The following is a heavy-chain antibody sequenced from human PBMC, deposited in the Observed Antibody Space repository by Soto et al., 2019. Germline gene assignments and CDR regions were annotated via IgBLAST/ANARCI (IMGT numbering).Heavy chain of an antibody. D-gene: IGHD1-26*01. Sequence: EVQLVKSGGGLIQSGRSLRLSCAASGFIFDDFGMHWVRQAPGKGLEWVSGVTWNSGNIDYADSVKGRFTITRDNAKNSLYLQMNGLRGEDTALYYCAKDRYGSLEGGMDVWGQGTTVTVSS. V-gene: IGHV3-9*01. CDR2: VTWNSGNI. CDR1: GFIFDDFG. J-gene: IGHJ6*02. CDR3: AKDRYGSLEGGMDV.